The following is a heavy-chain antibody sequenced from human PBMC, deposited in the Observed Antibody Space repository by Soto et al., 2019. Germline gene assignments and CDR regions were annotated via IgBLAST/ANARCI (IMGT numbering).Heavy chain of an antibody. J-gene: IGHJ6*03. CDR2: INDSGNI. Sequence: QVQLQQWGAGLLKPSETLSLTCAVYGGSLSGYQWSWIRQTPGKGLEWIGEINDSGNINYNPSPRSRATTCLVTPRKQISLQLSAVTAADSAVYYCARGLILWFGELSRRGGYCYYVDVWGKGTTVAVS. V-gene: IGHV4-34*01. CDR1: GGSLSGYQ. CDR3: ARGLILWFGELSRRGGYCYYVDV. D-gene: IGHD3-10*01.